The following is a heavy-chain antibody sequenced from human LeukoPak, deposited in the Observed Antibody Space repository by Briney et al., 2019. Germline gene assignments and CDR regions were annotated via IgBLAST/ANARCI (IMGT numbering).Heavy chain of an antibody. D-gene: IGHD2-2*01. J-gene: IGHJ1*01. V-gene: IGHV4-30-4*08. CDR2: IYYSGST. CDR3: ATSQVVPAARGYFQH. CDR1: GGSISSGDYY. Sequence: SETLSLTCTVSGGSISSGDYYWNWIRQPPGKGLEWIGYIYYSGSTYCNPSLKSRVTISVDTSKNQFSLKLSSVTAADTAVYYCATSQVVPAARGYFQHWGQGTLVTVSS.